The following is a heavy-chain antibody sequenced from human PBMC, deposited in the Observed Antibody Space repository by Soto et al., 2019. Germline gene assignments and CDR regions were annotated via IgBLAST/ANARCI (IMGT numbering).Heavy chain of an antibody. CDR2: INHSGST. D-gene: IGHD2-2*01. CDR1: GGSFSGYY. Sequence: QVQLQQWGAGLLKPSETLSLTCAVYGGSFSGYYWSWIRQPPGKGLEWMGEINHSGSTNYNPSLKSRVTISVDTSKNQFSLKLSSVTAADTAVYYCARGSSYCSSTSCYGYFDYWGQGTLVNVSS. CDR3: ARGSSYCSSTSCYGYFDY. J-gene: IGHJ4*02. V-gene: IGHV4-34*01.